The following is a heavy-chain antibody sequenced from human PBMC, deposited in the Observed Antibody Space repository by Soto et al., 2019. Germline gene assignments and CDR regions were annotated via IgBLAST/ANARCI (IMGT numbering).Heavy chain of an antibody. CDR1: GFTFSSHG. CDR3: AKDRVSSSVLRFFAS. Sequence: GGSLRLSCAASGFTFSSHGMHWVRQAPGKGLEWVAVISFDGSNKYYADSVKGRFTISRDNSKSTLYLQMNTLRVDDTAVYSCAKDRVSSSVLRFFASSSQGTLVPVSS. V-gene: IGHV3-30*18. CDR2: ISFDGSNK. D-gene: IGHD6-6*01. J-gene: IGHJ4*02.